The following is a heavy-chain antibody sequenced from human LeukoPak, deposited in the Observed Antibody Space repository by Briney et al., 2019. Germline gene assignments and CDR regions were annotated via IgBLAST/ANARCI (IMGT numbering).Heavy chain of an antibody. D-gene: IGHD3-10*01. CDR3: ARDSSYGSGSYLTSFDY. V-gene: IGHV3-33*01. Sequence: PGKSLRLSCAASGFTFSSYGMHWVRQAPGKGLEWVAVIWYDGSNKYYADSVKGRFTISRDNSKNTLYLQMNSMRAEDTAVYYCARDSSYGSGSYLTSFDYWGQGTLVTVSS. CDR1: GFTFSSYG. CDR2: IWYDGSNK. J-gene: IGHJ4*02.